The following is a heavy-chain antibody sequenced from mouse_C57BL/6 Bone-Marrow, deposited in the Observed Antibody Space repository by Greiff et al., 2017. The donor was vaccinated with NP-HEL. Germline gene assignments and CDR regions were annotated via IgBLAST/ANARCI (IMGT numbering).Heavy chain of an antibody. CDR2: ISSGGDYI. CDR1: GFTFSSYA. D-gene: IGHD3-2*02. CDR3: TRDGGSGYLAY. J-gene: IGHJ3*01. V-gene: IGHV5-9-1*02. Sequence: EVQGVESGEGLVKPGGSLKLSCAASGFTFSSYAMSWVRQTPEKRLEWVAYISSGGDYIYYADTVKGRFTISRDNARNTLYLQMSSLKSEDTAMYYCTRDGGSGYLAYWGQGTLVTVSA.